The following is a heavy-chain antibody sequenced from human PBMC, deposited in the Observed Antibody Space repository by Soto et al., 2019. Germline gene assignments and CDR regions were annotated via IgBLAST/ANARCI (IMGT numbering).Heavy chain of an antibody. J-gene: IGHJ4*02. CDR3: ATQGTTLFPFDY. CDR2: INPSGGST. CDR1: GYTFTSYY. Sequence: QVQLVQSGAEVKKPGASVKVSCNASGYTFTSYYMHWVRQAPGQGLEWMGIINPSGGSTSYAQKFQGRVTMTRDTSTSTVYMELSSLRSEDTAVYYCATQGTTLFPFDYWGQGTLVTVSS. D-gene: IGHD4-4*01. V-gene: IGHV1-46*03.